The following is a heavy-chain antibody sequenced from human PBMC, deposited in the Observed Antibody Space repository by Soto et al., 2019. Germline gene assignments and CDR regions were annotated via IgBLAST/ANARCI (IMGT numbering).Heavy chain of an antibody. CDR1: GGSIISGDYY. V-gene: IGHV4-61*08. CDR3: ARDISSGWYVD. J-gene: IGHJ4*02. D-gene: IGHD6-19*01. CDR2: IYYSGST. Sequence: PSETLSLTCTVSGGSIISGDYYWGWIRQPPGKGLEWIGYIYYSGSTNYNPSLKSRVTISVDTSKNQFSLKLSSVTAADTAVYYCARDISSGWYVDWGQGTLVTVSS.